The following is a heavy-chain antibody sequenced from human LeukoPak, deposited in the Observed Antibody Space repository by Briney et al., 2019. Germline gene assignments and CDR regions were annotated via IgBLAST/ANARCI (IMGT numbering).Heavy chain of an antibody. CDR1: GFTLSTYW. CDR2: NDTDGSTA. CDR3: ARGNPEKFDY. J-gene: IGHJ4*02. V-gene: IGHV3-74*01. Sequence: GGSLRLSCAASGFTLSTYWMHWVRQAPGKGLVWVSRNDTDGSTANYADSVKGRFTISRDNAKNTLYLQMNSLRAEDTAVYFCARGNPEKFDYWGQGTLVTVSS.